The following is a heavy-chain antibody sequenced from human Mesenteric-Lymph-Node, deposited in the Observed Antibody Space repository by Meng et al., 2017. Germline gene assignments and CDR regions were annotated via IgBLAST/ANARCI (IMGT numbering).Heavy chain of an antibody. D-gene: IGHD5-18*01. Sequence: ASVKVSCKASGGTFSSYGISWVRQAPGQGLEWMGWISAYNGNTNYAQKLQGRVTMTTDTSTSTAYMELRSLRSDDTAVYYCARDHRIQLWLLFGMDVWGQGTTVTVSS. CDR1: GGTFSSYG. CDR2: ISAYNGNT. V-gene: IGHV1-18*01. CDR3: ARDHRIQLWLLFGMDV. J-gene: IGHJ6*02.